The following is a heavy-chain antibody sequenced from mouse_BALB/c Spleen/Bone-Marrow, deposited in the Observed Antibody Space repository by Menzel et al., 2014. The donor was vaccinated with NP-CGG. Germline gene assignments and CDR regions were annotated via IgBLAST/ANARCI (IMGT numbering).Heavy chain of an antibody. CDR3: ARWRGAYGNIRRGYAMDY. V-gene: IGHV5-17*02. Sequence: EVQLVESGGGLVQPGGSRKLSCAASGFTFSSFGMHWVRQAPEKGLEWVAYISSGSSTIYYADTVKGRFTISRDNPKNTLFLQMTSLRSEDTAMYYCARWRGAYGNIRRGYAMDYWGQGTSVTVSS. CDR1: GFTFSSFG. D-gene: IGHD2-1*01. CDR2: ISSGSSTI. J-gene: IGHJ4*01.